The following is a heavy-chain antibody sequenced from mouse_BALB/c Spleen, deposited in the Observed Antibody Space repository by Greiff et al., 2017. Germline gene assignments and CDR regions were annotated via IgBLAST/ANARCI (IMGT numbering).Heavy chain of an antibody. J-gene: IGHJ4*01. V-gene: IGHV1-20*02. D-gene: IGHD2-1*01. Sequence: EVKLEESGPELVKPGASVKISCKASGYSFTGYFMNWVMQSHGKSLEWIGRINPYNGDTFYNQKFKGKATLTVDKSSSTAHMELRSLASEDSAVYYCARDGNYDYYAMDYWGQGTSVTVSS. CDR2: INPYNGDT. CDR3: ARDGNYDYYAMDY. CDR1: GYSFTGYF.